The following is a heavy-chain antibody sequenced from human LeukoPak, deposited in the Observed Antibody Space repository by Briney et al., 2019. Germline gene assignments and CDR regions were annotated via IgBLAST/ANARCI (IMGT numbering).Heavy chain of an antibody. CDR3: ARDPTTMTSFFDS. D-gene: IGHD4-17*01. V-gene: IGHV4-31*03. J-gene: IGHJ4*02. CDR1: GGSISSGGYY. CDR2: IYYSGST. Sequence: ASETLSLTCTVSGGSISSGGYYWSWIRQHPGKGLEWIGYIYYSGSTYYNPSLKSRVTISVDTSKNQFSLKLSPVTAADTAVYFCARDPTTMTSFFDSWGQGTLVTVSS.